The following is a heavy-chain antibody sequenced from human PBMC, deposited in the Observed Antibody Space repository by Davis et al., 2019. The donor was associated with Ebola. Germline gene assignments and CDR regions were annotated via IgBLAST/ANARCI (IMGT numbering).Heavy chain of an antibody. CDR1: GFTFSSYG. CDR3: AKVLIVLMVYAPLDY. D-gene: IGHD2-8*01. CDR2: ISYDGSNK. J-gene: IGHJ4*02. Sequence: GESLKISCAASGFTFSSYGMHWVRQAPGKGLEWVAVISYDGSNKYYADSVKGRFTISRDNSKNTLYLQMNSLRAEDTAVCYCAKVLIVLMVYAPLDYWGQGTLVTVSS. V-gene: IGHV3-30*18.